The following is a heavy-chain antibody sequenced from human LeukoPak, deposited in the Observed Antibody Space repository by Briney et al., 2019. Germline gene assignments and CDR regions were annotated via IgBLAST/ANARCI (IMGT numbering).Heavy chain of an antibody. V-gene: IGHV1-2*02. CDR2: INPNIGDT. CDR3: ARDRTAIGGIDY. CDR1: GYTFSGHY. D-gene: IGHD2-21*01. J-gene: IGHJ4*02. Sequence: ASVKVSCKTSGYTFSGHYIHWVRQAPGQGLEWMGWINPNIGDTNSAQKFQGRVTMTRDTSISTAYMEVSSLRSDDTAVYYCARDRTAIGGIDYWGQGTLVTVSS.